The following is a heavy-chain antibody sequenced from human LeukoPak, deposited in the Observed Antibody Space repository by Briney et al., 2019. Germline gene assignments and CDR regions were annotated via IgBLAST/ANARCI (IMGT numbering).Heavy chain of an antibody. V-gene: IGHV3-33*01. D-gene: IGHD3-10*01. CDR2: IWYDGSNK. CDR1: GFTFSSYG. J-gene: IGHJ6*04. CDR3: ARNYGSGRLAPYYYYGTDV. Sequence: GRSLRLSCAASGFTFSSYGMHWVRQAPGKGLEWVAVIWYDGSNKYYADSVKGRFTISRDNSKNTLYLQMNSLRAEDTAVYYCARNYGSGRLAPYYYYGTDVWGKGTTVTVSS.